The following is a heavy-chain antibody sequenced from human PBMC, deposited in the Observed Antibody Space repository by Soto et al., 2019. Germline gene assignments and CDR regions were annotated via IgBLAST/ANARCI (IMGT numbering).Heavy chain of an antibody. CDR1: GGSVSSGSYY. CDR3: AVLVVVAATPGWFDP. CDR2: IYYSGST. V-gene: IGHV4-61*01. Sequence: PSETLSLTCTVSGGSVSSGSYYWSWIRQPPGKGLEWIGYIYYSGSTNYNPSLKSRVTISVDTSKNQFSLKLSSVTAADTAVYYCAVLVVVAATPGWFDPWGQGTLVTVS. J-gene: IGHJ5*02. D-gene: IGHD2-15*01.